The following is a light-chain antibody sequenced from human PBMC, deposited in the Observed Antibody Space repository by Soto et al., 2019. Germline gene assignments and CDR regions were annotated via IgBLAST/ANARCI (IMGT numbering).Light chain of an antibody. CDR2: EVS. CDR3: CSYTSSTNYV. Sequence: QSVLTQPASVSGSPGQSITISCTGTTSVVGGYNYVSWYQQHPGKVPKLLIHEVSNRPSGISNRFSGAKSGNTASLTISGLQVEDEADYYCCSYTSSTNYVFGDVTKVTVL. CDR1: TSVVGGYNY. J-gene: IGLJ1*01. V-gene: IGLV2-14*01.